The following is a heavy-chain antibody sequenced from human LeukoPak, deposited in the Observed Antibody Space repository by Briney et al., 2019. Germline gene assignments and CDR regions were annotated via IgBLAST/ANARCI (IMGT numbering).Heavy chain of an antibody. CDR1: GFTVSSNY. J-gene: IGHJ4*02. CDR2: IYSGGST. D-gene: IGHD6-13*01. V-gene: IGHV3-66*01. Sequence: GGSLRLSCAASGFTVSSNYMSWVRQAPGKGLEWVSVIYSGGSTYYADSVKGRFTISRDNSKNTLYLQMNSLRAEDTAVYYCARDSAYSSSLFDYWGQGTLVTVSS. CDR3: ARDSAYSSSLFDY.